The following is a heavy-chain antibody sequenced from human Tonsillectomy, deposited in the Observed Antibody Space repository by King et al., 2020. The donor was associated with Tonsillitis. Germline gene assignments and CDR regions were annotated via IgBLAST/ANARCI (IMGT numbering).Heavy chain of an antibody. CDR3: AREPITMIVVATLDY. Sequence: QVQLVESGGGVVQPGRSLRLSCAASGFTFSSYGMHWVRQAPGKGLEWVAVIWYDGSNKYYADSVKGRFTISRDNSKNTLYLQMNSLRAEDTAVYYCAREPITMIVVATLDYWGQGTLVTVSS. V-gene: IGHV3-33*08. CDR2: IWYDGSNK. J-gene: IGHJ4*02. CDR1: GFTFSSYG. D-gene: IGHD3-22*01.